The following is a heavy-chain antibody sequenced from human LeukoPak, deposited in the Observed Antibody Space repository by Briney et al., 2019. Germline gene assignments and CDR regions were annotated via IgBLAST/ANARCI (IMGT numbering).Heavy chain of an antibody. J-gene: IGHJ4*02. D-gene: IGHD3-10*01. V-gene: IGHV4-34*01. CDR1: GGSLSGFY. CDR3: ARHGGSGSYLYYFDY. Sequence: PSETLSLTCGVYGGSLSGFYWSWIRQPPGKGLEWIGEINLSGRTNYNPSLKSRVTISVDTSKNQFSLKLSSVTAADTAVYYCARHGGSGSYLYYFDYWGQGTLVTVSS. CDR2: INLSGRT.